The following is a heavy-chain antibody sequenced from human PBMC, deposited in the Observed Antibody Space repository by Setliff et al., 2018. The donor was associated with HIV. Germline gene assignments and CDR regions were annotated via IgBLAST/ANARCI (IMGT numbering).Heavy chain of an antibody. CDR1: GGSFSAYY. Sequence: SSETLSLTCAVYGGSFSAYYWSWIRQPPGKGLEWIGEINYSGGTNYIPSLKSRVTISVDTSKNQFSLKLSSVTAADTAVYFCARGFGAPYLFSGYMDVWGKGTTVTVSS. D-gene: IGHD1-26*01. J-gene: IGHJ6*03. CDR2: INYSGGT. V-gene: IGHV4-34*01. CDR3: ARGFGAPYLFSGYMDV.